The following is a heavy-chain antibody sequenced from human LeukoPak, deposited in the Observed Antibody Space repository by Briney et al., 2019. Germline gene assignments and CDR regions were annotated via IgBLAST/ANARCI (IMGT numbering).Heavy chain of an antibody. CDR2: ISGSGGST. V-gene: IGHV3-23*01. J-gene: IGHJ4*02. D-gene: IGHD5-18*01. Sequence: GGTLRLSCAASGFTFSSYGMSWVRQAPGKGLEWVSGISGSGGSTDYADSVKGRFTISRDNSKNTLYLQMNSLKTEDTAVYYCTRDGGYSYVHFGYWGQGTLVTVSS. CDR3: TRDGGYSYVHFGY. CDR1: GFTFSSYG.